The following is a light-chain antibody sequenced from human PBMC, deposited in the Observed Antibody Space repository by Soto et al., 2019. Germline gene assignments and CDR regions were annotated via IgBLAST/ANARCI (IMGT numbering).Light chain of an antibody. CDR2: AAS. CDR1: QNINIY. J-gene: IGKJ1*01. V-gene: IGKV1-39*01. Sequence: DIQMIQSPSSLSASVGDRVTITCRASQNINIYLHWYHQKPGRAPKLLIHAASSLQSGVPARFSGSGSGTDFTLTISSLQREDFGTYFWHQSYSSWTFGQGTTVEIK. CDR3: HQSYSSWT.